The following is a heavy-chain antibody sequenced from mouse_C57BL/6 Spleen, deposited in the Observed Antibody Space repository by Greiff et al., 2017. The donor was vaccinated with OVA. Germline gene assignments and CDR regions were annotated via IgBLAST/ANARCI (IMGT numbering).Heavy chain of an antibody. V-gene: IGHV5-9-1*02. J-gene: IGHJ3*01. CDR1: GFTFSSYA. D-gene: IGHD1-1*01. Sequence: EVMLVESGEGLVKPGGSLKLSCAASGFTFSSYAMSWVRQTPEKRLEWVAYISSGGDYIYYADTVKGRFTISRDNARNTLYLQMSSLKSEDTAMYYCTRDGDYYGSSLGDWFAYWGQGTLVTVSA. CDR2: ISSGGDYI. CDR3: TRDGDYYGSSLGDWFAY.